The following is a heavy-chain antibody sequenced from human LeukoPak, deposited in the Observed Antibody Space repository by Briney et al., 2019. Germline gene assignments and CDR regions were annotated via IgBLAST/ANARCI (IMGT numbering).Heavy chain of an antibody. CDR3: ARSHETGDPLTGFDY. D-gene: IGHD7-27*01. CDR2: IIPIFGTA. J-gene: IGHJ4*02. V-gene: IGHV1-69*13. Sequence: SVKVSCKASGGTFSSYAISWVRQAPGQGLEWMGGIIPIFGTANYAQKFQGRVTITADESTSTAYMELSSLRSEDTAVYYCARSHETGDPLTGFDYWGQGTLVTVSS. CDR1: GGTFSSYA.